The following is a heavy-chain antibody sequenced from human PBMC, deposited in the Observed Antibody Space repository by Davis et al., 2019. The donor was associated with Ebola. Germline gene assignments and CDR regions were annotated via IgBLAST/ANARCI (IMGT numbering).Heavy chain of an antibody. D-gene: IGHD5/OR15-5a*01. CDR2: INPKSGGT. CDR1: GYTFIDNY. CDR3: ARAVSPTSDYYMDV. Sequence: AASVKVSCKASGYTFIDNYIHWMRQAPGQGLEWMGWINPKSGGTKYAQKFQDWVTMTRDTSISTAYVELSGLTSDDTALYSCARAVSPTSDYYMDVWGKGTAVTVSS. J-gene: IGHJ6*03. V-gene: IGHV1-2*04.